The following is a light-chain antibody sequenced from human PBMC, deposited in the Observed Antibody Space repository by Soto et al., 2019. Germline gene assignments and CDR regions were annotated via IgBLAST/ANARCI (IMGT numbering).Light chain of an antibody. Sequence: QSALTQPASVSGAPGQSITISCTGTSSDVGTYNLVSWYQQHPGKAPKVIINEGSKRPSVVSNRFSGSKSGNTASLTISGLQAEDEADYYCCSYAGGSTWVFGGGTKLTVL. J-gene: IGLJ3*02. V-gene: IGLV2-23*01. CDR1: SSDVGTYNL. CDR3: CSYAGGSTWV. CDR2: EGS.